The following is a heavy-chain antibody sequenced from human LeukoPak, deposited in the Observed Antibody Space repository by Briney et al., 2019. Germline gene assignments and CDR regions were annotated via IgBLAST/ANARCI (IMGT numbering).Heavy chain of an antibody. J-gene: IGHJ3*02. Sequence: GGSLRLSCAASGFTCSSYAMHWVRQAPGKGLEGGAVISYDGSNKYYADSVKGRFTISRDNSKNTLYLQMNSLRAEDTAVYYCARLAGRVVLGAFDIWGQGTMVTVSS. CDR2: ISYDGSNK. D-gene: IGHD2-15*01. V-gene: IGHV3-30*04. CDR1: GFTCSSYA. CDR3: ARLAGRVVLGAFDI.